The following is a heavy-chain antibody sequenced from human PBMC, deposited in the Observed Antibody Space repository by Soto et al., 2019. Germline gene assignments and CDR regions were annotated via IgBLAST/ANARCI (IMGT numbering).Heavy chain of an antibody. CDR2: ISWNSGSI. J-gene: IGHJ5*02. CDR3: AKDTHYDILTGLSHNWFDP. V-gene: IGHV3-9*01. D-gene: IGHD3-9*01. CDR1: GFTFDDYA. Sequence: GWSLRLSCAASGFTFDDYAMHWVRQAPGKSLEWVSGISWNSGSIGYADSVKGRFTISRDNAKNSLYLQMNSLRAEDTALYYCAKDTHYDILTGLSHNWFDPWGQGTLVTVSS.